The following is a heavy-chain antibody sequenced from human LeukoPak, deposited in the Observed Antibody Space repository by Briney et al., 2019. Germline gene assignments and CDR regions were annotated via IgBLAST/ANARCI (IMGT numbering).Heavy chain of an antibody. D-gene: IGHD3-9*01. CDR2: ISASNGNT. Sequence: ASVKASCKASGDTFTSYGISWVRQAPGQGLEEMGWISASNGNTNYAQKLQGRVTMTTDTSTSKAYMELRSLTSDDTAVYYCARDRLRYFDWSQDYWGQGTLVTVSS. V-gene: IGHV1-18*01. CDR3: ARDRLRYFDWSQDY. CDR1: GDTFTSYG. J-gene: IGHJ4*02.